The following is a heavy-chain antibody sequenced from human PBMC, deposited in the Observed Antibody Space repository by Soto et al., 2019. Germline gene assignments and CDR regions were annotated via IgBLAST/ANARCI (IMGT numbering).Heavy chain of an antibody. V-gene: IGHV3-30*18. J-gene: IGHJ4*02. Sequence: GGSLRLSCAASGFTFSSYGMHWVRQAPGKGLEWVAVISYDGSNKYYADSVKGRFTISRDNSKNTLYLQMNSLRAEDTAVYYCAKDLRRGQQLAVSWSPLDYWGQGTLVTVSS. CDR3: AKDLRRGQQLAVSWSPLDY. CDR2: ISYDGSNK. D-gene: IGHD6-13*01. CDR1: GFTFSSYG.